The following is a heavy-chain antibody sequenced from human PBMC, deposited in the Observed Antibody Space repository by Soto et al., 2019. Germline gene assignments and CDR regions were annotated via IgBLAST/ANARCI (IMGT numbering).Heavy chain of an antibody. J-gene: IGHJ4*02. CDR3: ACWGHIVPVAPSDFDR. CDR1: GFPFTNYW. D-gene: IGHD2-8*02. V-gene: IGHV3-74*01. Sequence: GRSLRLSCAASGFPFTNYWMNWVLQTTGKGLMWVSRISPDGSDGRYADCVEGRFTVSRDNAKNTLYLQMHSLRAEDTAMYYCACWGHIVPVAPSDFDRWGQGTLVTVSS. CDR2: ISPDGSDG.